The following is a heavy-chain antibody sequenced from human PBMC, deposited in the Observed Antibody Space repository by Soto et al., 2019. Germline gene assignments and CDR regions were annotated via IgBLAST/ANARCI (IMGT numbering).Heavy chain of an antibody. Sequence: PGGSLRLSCAASGFTFSSYGMHWVRQAPGKGLERVAVIWYDGSNKYYADSVKGRFTISRDNSKNTLYLQMNSLRAEDTAVYFCASDRRESTLTPYYYYGMEVWGQGTTVTVSS. J-gene: IGHJ6*02. V-gene: IGHV3-33*01. CDR2: IWYDGSNK. CDR3: ASDRRESTLTPYYYYGMEV. CDR1: GFTFSSYG. D-gene: IGHD3-10*01.